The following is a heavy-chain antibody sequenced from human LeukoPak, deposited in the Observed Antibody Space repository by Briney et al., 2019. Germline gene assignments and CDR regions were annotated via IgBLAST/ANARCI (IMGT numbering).Heavy chain of an antibody. CDR2: ISYDGSNK. V-gene: IGHV3-30*03. D-gene: IGHD3-3*01. CDR1: GFTFSSYG. CDR3: ARDRESRITIFGVVTWYGMDV. Sequence: GGSLRLSCAASGFTFSSYGMHWVRQAPGKGLEWVAVISYDGSNKYYADSVKGRFTISGDNAKNSLYLQMNSLRAEDTAVYYCARDRESRITIFGVVTWYGMDVWGQGTTVTVSS. J-gene: IGHJ6*02.